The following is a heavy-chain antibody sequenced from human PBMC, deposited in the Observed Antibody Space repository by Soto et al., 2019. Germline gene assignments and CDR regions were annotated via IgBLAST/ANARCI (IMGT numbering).Heavy chain of an antibody. CDR2: IYYSGST. V-gene: IGHV4-31*03. J-gene: IGHJ5*02. Sequence: QVQLQESGPGLVKPSQTLSLTCTVSGGSISSGGYYWSWIRQHPGKGLEWIGYIYYSGSTYYNPSVRSRVTVPVDTSKTQISLKMSSGTAADTAVYYCARVGGINWFDPWGQGTLLTVSS. CDR3: ARVGGINWFDP. CDR1: GGSISSGGYY. D-gene: IGHD3-16*01.